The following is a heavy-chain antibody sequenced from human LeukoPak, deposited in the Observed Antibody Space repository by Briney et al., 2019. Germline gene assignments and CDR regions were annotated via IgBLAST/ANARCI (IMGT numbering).Heavy chain of an antibody. CDR3: ARMPRGTYYYFYYMDV. CDR1: GFTFSSYS. Sequence: GGSLRLSCAASGFTFSSYSMNWVRQAPGKGLEWVSHITSGGRSIYYADSVKGRFTISRDNAKNSVYLQMNSLRAEDTAVYYCARMPRGTYYYFYYMDVWGKGTPVTISS. D-gene: IGHD1-26*01. J-gene: IGHJ6*03. V-gene: IGHV3-48*04. CDR2: ITSGGRSI.